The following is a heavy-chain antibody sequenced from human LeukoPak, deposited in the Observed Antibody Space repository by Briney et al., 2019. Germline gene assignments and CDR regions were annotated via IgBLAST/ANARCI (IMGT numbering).Heavy chain of an antibody. CDR1: GGSFNHDY. V-gene: IGHV4-34*01. CDR2: INQSGTA. CDR3: ARRSGYSYSAGVNL. D-gene: IGHD5-12*01. Sequence: SETLSLTCAVYGGSFNHDYCNWIRQPPGKGLEGIGEINQSGTANYNPSLKSRVTISLDTSKNQFSLNLNSVTAADTAVYYCARRSGYSYSAGVNLWGQGTLVTVSS. J-gene: IGHJ5*02.